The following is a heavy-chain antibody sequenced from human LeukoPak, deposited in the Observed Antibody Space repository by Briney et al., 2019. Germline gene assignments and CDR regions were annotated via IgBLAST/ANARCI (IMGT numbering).Heavy chain of an antibody. CDR2: INHSGST. D-gene: IGHD1-26*01. Sequence: PSETLSLTCAVCGGSFSGYYWSWIRQPPGKGLEWIGEINHSGSTNYNPSLKSRVTISVDTSKNQFSLKLSSVTAADTAVYYCAVQVGATKIDYWGQGTLVTVSS. CDR3: AVQVGATKIDY. J-gene: IGHJ4*02. V-gene: IGHV4-34*01. CDR1: GGSFSGYY.